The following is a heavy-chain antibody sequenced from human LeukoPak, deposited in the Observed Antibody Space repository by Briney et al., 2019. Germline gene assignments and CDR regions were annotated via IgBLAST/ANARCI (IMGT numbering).Heavy chain of an antibody. V-gene: IGHV3-48*03. CDR2: ISSSGSTI. D-gene: IGHD1-14*01. Sequence: PGGSLRLSCAASGFTFSSYEMNWVRQAPGKGLGWVSYISSSGSTIYYADSVKGRFTISRDNAKNSLYLQMNSLRAEDTAVYYCARDLVMPTDYYYYGMDVWGQGTTVTVAS. J-gene: IGHJ6*02. CDR1: GFTFSSYE. CDR3: ARDLVMPTDYYYYGMDV.